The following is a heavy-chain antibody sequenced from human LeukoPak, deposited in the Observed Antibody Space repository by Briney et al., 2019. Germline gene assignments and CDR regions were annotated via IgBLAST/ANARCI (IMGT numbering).Heavy chain of an antibody. CDR2: ISAYNGNT. Sequence: ASVKVSCKASGYTFTSYSISWVRQAPGQGLEWMGWISAYNGNTNYAQKLQGRVTMTTDTSTSTAYMELRSLRSDDTAVYYCARDGSLGYCSSTSCYPYYYYGMDVWGQGTTVTVSS. CDR3: ARDGSLGYCSSTSCYPYYYYGMDV. J-gene: IGHJ6*02. V-gene: IGHV1-18*01. CDR1: GYTFTSYS. D-gene: IGHD2-2*01.